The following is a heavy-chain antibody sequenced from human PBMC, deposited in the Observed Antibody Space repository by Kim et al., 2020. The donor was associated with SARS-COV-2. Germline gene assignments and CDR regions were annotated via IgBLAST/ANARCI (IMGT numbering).Heavy chain of an antibody. CDR2: ISYDGLDK. CDR3: VHVAGIQSLLMDV. J-gene: IGHJ6*01. Sequence: GGSLRLSCVPSGFTFTNYDMHWVRQAPGKGLEWMAGISYDGLDKYHEDSLKGRFTISRDNARSTLYLQMNSLRAEDTAVYYCVHVAGIQSLLMDVWGQGTTVTLSS. CDR1: GFTFTNYD. V-gene: IGHV3-30*03. D-gene: IGHD2-21*01.